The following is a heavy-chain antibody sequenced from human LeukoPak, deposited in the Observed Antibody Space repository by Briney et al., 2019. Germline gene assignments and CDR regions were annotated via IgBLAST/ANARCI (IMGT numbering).Heavy chain of an antibody. CDR3: ARAYLGAGWFDP. J-gene: IGHJ5*02. CDR1: GGSISSGGYY. D-gene: IGHD3-16*01. CDR2: IYYSGST. Sequence: SETLSLTCTVSGGSISSGGYYWSWIRQHPGKGLEWIGCIYYSGSTYYNPSIKSRVTISVDPSKNQFSLKLSSVTAADTAVYYCARAYLGAGWFDPWGQGTLVTVSS. V-gene: IGHV4-31*03.